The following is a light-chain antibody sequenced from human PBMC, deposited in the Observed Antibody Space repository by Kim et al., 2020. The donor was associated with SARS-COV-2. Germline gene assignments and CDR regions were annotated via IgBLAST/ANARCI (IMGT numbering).Light chain of an antibody. CDR2: EVS. CDR3: QQYHTFPWT. V-gene: IGKV1-5*01. J-gene: IGKJ1*01. CDR1: QTITTW. Sequence: APVGDRVTITCRASQTITTWLAWYQQKPGKAPNLLFYEVSTLEDGVPSRFSGGGSGTEFTLTIASLQPDDFATYYCQQYHTFPWTFGQGTKVDIK.